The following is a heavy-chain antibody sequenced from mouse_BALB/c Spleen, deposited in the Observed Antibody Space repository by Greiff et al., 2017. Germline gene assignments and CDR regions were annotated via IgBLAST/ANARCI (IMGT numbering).Heavy chain of an antibody. CDR1: GYSFTRYW. CDR3: ARLGDRYDEDYARDY. D-gene: IGHD2-14*01. Sequence: QVQLQQPGAELVRPGASVKLPCKASGYSFTRYWLNWVTQRPGQGLEWIGMIHPSDSETRLNQKFKDKATLTVDQSSSTAYMQLSSPTSEDSAVYYSARLGDRYDEDYARDYWGQGTSVTGSA. V-gene: IGHV1-61*01. J-gene: IGHJ4*01. CDR2: IHPSDSET.